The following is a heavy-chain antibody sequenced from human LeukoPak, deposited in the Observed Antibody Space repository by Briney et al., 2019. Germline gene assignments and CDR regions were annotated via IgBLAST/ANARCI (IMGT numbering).Heavy chain of an antibody. CDR3: ARSSVWFGETYYFDY. J-gene: IGHJ4*02. D-gene: IGHD3-10*01. CDR1: GFTFSSYG. Sequence: GGSLRLSCAASGFTFSSYGMHWVRQAPGKGLEWVAFIRYDGSNKYYADSVKGRFTVSRDNSKNTLYLQMNSLRAEDTAVYHCARSSVWFGETYYFDYWGQGTLVTVSS. V-gene: IGHV3-30*02. CDR2: IRYDGSNK.